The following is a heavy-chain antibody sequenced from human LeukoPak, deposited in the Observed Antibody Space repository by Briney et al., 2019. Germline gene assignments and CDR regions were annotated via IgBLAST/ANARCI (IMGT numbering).Heavy chain of an antibody. CDR1: GGTFSSYA. CDR2: IIPIFGTA. Sequence: SVKVSCQASGGTFSSYAISWVRQAPGQGLEWMGGIIPIFGTAHYAQKFQGRVTINADESTSTASMALSSLRSRDRAVCYCARTGSSSTDSLRLDYGSQGTLVTVSS. CDR3: ARTGSSSTDSLRLDY. J-gene: IGHJ4*02. D-gene: IGHD3-16*01. V-gene: IGHV1-69*13.